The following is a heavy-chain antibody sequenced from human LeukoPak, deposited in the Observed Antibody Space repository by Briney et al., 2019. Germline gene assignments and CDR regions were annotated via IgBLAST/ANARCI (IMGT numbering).Heavy chain of an antibody. J-gene: IGHJ4*02. CDR2: ISGGGGTT. CDR1: GFTFDDYA. D-gene: IGHD6-13*01. CDR3: AKAPGGSSWYFDY. Sequence: GGSLRLSCAASGFTFDDYAMHWVRQAPGKDLEWVSLISGGGGTTYYADSVKGRFTISRDNSKNSLFLQMNSLRTEDTALYYCAKAPGGSSWYFDYWGQGILVTVSS. V-gene: IGHV3-43*02.